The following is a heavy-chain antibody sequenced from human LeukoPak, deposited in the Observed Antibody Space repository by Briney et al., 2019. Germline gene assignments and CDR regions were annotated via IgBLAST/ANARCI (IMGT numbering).Heavy chain of an antibody. CDR3: IRDFRSADL. CDR1: GFTFSSSW. CDR2: IKEDGREK. Sequence: GGSLRLSSATSGFTFSSSWMSWVRQAPGKGLECVANIKEDGREKYYVDSVKGRFTISRDNAKNTVYLEMNSLSVEDTATYYCIRDFRSADLWGQGTLVTVTS. J-gene: IGHJ5*02. V-gene: IGHV3-7*01.